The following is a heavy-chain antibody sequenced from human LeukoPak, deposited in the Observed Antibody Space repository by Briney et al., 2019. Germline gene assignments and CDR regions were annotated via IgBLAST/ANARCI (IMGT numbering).Heavy chain of an antibody. D-gene: IGHD6-13*01. Sequence: PGGSLRLSCAASGFTFSSYSMNWVRQAPGKGLEWVANIKQDGSEKYYVDSVKGRFTISRGNAKNSLYLQMNSLRAEDTAVYYCARDSPYSSSWYYFDYWGQGTLVTVSS. CDR2: IKQDGSEK. CDR1: GFTFSSYS. J-gene: IGHJ4*02. CDR3: ARDSPYSSSWYYFDY. V-gene: IGHV3-7*01.